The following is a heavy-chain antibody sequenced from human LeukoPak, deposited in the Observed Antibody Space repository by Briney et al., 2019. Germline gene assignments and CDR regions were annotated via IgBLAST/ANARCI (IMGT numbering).Heavy chain of an antibody. CDR2: ISYDGSDK. Sequence: GGSLRLSCAASGFTFSSYAMNWVRQAPSKGLEWVAVISYDGSDKYYADSVKGRFTISRDNSKNTAYLQMNSLRAEDTAVYYCAGYYDSRGYYPPLFDYWGQGTLVTVSS. V-gene: IGHV3-30-3*01. CDR3: AGYYDSRGYYPPLFDY. CDR1: GFTFSSYA. J-gene: IGHJ4*02. D-gene: IGHD3-22*01.